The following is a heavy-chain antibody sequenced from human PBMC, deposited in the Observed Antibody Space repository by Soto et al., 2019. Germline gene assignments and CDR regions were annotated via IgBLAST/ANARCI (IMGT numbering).Heavy chain of an antibody. Sequence: SVKVSCKASGGTFSRYAISWVRQAPGQGLEWMGGIIPIFGTANYAQKFQGRVTITADESTSTAYMELSSLRSEDTAVYYCASPPYDSSGYYYVYWGQGTLVTVSS. CDR3: ASPPYDSSGYYYVY. J-gene: IGHJ4*02. CDR1: GGTFSRYA. D-gene: IGHD3-22*01. CDR2: IIPIFGTA. V-gene: IGHV1-69*13.